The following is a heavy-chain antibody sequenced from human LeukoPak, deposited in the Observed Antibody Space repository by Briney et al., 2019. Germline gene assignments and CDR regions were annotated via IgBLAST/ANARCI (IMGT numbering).Heavy chain of an antibody. D-gene: IGHD1-26*01. V-gene: IGHV4-38-2*02. CDR2: VYHGGST. Sequence: SETLSLTCTVSGYSISSGYYWGWIRQPPGKGLEWIGFVYHGGSTYFNPSLESRVSISLDTSKNQFSLSLTSVTAADTAVYFCAKDLAVGNTPRVYAFDIWGQGTMVTVSS. J-gene: IGHJ3*02. CDR3: AKDLAVGNTPRVYAFDI. CDR1: GYSISSGYY.